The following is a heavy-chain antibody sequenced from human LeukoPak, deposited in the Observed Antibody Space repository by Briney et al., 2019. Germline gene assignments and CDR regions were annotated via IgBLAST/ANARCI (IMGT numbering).Heavy chain of an antibody. D-gene: IGHD1-26*01. J-gene: IGHJ4*02. Sequence: GGSLRLSCAASGFTFSDYYMSWIRQAPGKGLEWVSYISSSGGYTNYADSVKGRFTISRDNAKNSLYLQMNSLRAEDTAVYYCARPYSGSYPDYWGQGTLVTVSS. CDR1: GFTFSDYY. CDR3: ARPYSGSYPDY. V-gene: IGHV3-11*06. CDR2: ISSSGGYT.